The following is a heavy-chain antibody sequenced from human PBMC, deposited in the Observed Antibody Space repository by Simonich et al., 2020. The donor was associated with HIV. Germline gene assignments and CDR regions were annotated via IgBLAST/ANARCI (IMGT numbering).Heavy chain of an antibody. D-gene: IGHD5-12*01. Sequence: QVQLQQWGAGLLKSSETLSLTCAIYGGSFSTYYWNWIRQPPGKGLEWIGEIDHSGSTNHNPSLKSRVTISVDTSKNQFSLKLTSVTAADTAVYYCARQSGYVDAFDTWGQGTMVTVSS. V-gene: IGHV4-34*01. CDR3: ARQSGYVDAFDT. CDR2: IDHSGST. CDR1: GGSFSTYY. J-gene: IGHJ3*02.